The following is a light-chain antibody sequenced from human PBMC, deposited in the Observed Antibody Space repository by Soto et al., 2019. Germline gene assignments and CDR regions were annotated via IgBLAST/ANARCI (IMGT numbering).Light chain of an antibody. J-gene: IGKJ1*01. CDR3: HQGGSTPWT. Sequence: IPMTQNPSSPPRFTGDRGANTLRASQGISSYLAWYQQKPEKAPKSLIYAASSLQSGVPSRFSGSGSGTGVTLSIGSLLPEDCAIYYLHQGGSTPWTVVQGTKVDIK. V-gene: IGKV1D-16*01. CDR1: QGISSY. CDR2: AAS.